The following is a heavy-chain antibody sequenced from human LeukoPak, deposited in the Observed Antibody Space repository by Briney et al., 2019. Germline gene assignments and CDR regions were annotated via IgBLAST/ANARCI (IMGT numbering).Heavy chain of an antibody. CDR1: GFTFSSYA. CDR3: AKATNTWELPPFGP. D-gene: IGHD1-26*01. Sequence: PGGSLRLSCAASGFTFSSYAMSWVRQAAGKGLEWGSAISGSGGSTYYADSVKGRFTISRDNSKNTLYLQMNSLRAEDTAVYYSAKATNTWELPPFGPWGQGTLVTVSS. CDR2: ISGSGGST. J-gene: IGHJ5*02. V-gene: IGHV3-23*01.